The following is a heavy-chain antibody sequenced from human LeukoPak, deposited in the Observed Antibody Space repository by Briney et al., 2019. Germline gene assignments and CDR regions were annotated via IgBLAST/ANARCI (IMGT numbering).Heavy chain of an antibody. CDR1: GFTFNSYP. CDR2: LNSSGRNT. Sequence: AGSLRLSCAASGFTFNSYPMSWLPQAPGQGLEWVSDLNSSGRNTYYADYVKGRFTIARDNYKNTLYLQMNSLRAEDTAVYYCAKGSQDGYCSGGSCPLYYYYYMDVWGKGTTVTVSS. V-gene: IGHV3-23*01. D-gene: IGHD2-15*01. CDR3: AKGSQDGYCSGGSCPLYYYYYMDV. J-gene: IGHJ6*03.